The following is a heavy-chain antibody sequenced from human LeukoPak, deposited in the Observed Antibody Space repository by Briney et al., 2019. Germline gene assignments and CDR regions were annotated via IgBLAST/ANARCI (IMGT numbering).Heavy chain of an antibody. J-gene: IGHJ4*02. CDR3: ARGPYCGDACYFDY. V-gene: IGHV4-4*07. Sequence: SETLSLTCTVSGGSINNYYWSWIRQPAGKGLEWIGRMYSSGITNYNPSLKSRVTMSVDTSKNQFSLRLNSVTAADTAVYYCARGPYCGDACYFDYWGQGTLLVTVSS. D-gene: IGHD2-21*01. CDR1: GGSINNYY. CDR2: MYSSGIT.